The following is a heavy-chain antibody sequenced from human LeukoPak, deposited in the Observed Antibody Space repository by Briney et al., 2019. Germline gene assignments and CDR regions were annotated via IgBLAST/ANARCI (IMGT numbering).Heavy chain of an antibody. CDR1: GGSISSSSYY. D-gene: IGHD3-3*01. J-gene: IGHJ4*02. V-gene: IGHV4-39*01. Sequence: SETLSLTCTVSGGSISSSSYYWGWIRQPPGKGLEWIGSIYYSGSTYYNTSLKSRVTISVDTSKNQFSLKLSSVTAADTAVYYCARPEDDFWSGYQRWGQGTLVTVSS. CDR3: ARPEDDFWSGYQR. CDR2: IYYSGST.